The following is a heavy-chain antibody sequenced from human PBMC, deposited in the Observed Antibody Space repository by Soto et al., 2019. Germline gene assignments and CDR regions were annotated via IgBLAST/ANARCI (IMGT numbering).Heavy chain of an antibody. CDR3: ARADGDVVVVAATQVDY. CDR1: GFTFSDYY. J-gene: IGHJ4*02. D-gene: IGHD2-15*01. Sequence: QVQLVESGGGLVKPGGSLRLSCAASGFTFSDYYMSWIRQAPGKGLEWVSYISSSSSYTNYEDYVKGRFTISRDNAKNSLYLQMNSLRAEDTAVYYCARADGDVVVVAATQVDYWGQGTLVTVSS. CDR2: ISSSSSYT. V-gene: IGHV3-11*05.